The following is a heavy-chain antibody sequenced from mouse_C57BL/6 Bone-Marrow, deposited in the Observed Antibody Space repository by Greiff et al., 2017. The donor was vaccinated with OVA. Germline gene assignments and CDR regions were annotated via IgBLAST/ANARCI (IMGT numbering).Heavy chain of an antibody. CDR1: GFSFNTYA. CDR2: IRSKSNNYAT. Sequence: EVKLVESGGGLVQPKGSLKLSCAASGFSFNTYAMNWVRQAPGKGLEWVARIRSKSNNYATYYADSVKDRFTISRDDSESMLYLQMNNLKTEDTAMYYCVRQGGYYYGSSPYYYAMDYWGQGTSVTVSS. V-gene: IGHV10-1*01. D-gene: IGHD1-1*01. J-gene: IGHJ4*01. CDR3: VRQGGYYYGSSPYYYAMDY.